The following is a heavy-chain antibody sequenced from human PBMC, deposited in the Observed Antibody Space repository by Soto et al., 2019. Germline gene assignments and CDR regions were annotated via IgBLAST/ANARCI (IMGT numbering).Heavy chain of an antibody. CDR2: IIPIFGTP. D-gene: IGHD5-18*01. Sequence: QVQLVQSGAEVKKPGSSVKVSCKASGGTFSSYAISWVRQAPGQGLEWMGGIIPIFGTPNYAQNFQGGVTITADESTSTVYMELSSLRSEDTAMYYCAREFGYGYSYYYYGMDVWGQGTTVSVSS. V-gene: IGHV1-69*12. J-gene: IGHJ6*02. CDR1: GGTFSSYA. CDR3: AREFGYGYSYYYYGMDV.